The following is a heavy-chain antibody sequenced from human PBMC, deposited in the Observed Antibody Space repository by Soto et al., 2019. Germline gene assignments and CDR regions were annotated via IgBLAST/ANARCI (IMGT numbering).Heavy chain of an antibody. CDR1: GFTFSNVW. CDR2: IKSETDGGTI. J-gene: IGHJ4*02. D-gene: IGHD6-19*01. Sequence: PGGSLRHSWAGSGFTFSNVWMNWVRQATGKGLEWVGRIKSETDGGTIDYAAPVKGRFTISRDDSNNTLYLQMNSLKTEDTATYYCTPLALKYNSDWYPLSDWGQGTRVTVSS. CDR3: TPLALKYNSDWYPLSD. V-gene: IGHV3-15*07.